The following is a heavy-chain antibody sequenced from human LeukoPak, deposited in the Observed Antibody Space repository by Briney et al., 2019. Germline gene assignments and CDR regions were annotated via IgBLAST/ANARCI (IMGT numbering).Heavy chain of an antibody. CDR3: ARDRYCSSTSCYRGGRWFDP. Sequence: ASVKVSCKASGYTFTSYGISWVRQAPGQGLEWMGWISAYNGNTNYAQKLQGRVTMTTDTSTSTAYMELRSLRSDDTAAYYCARDRYCSSTSCYRGGRWFDPWGQGTLVTVSS. CDR1: GYTFTSYG. V-gene: IGHV1-18*01. D-gene: IGHD2-2*02. J-gene: IGHJ5*02. CDR2: ISAYNGNT.